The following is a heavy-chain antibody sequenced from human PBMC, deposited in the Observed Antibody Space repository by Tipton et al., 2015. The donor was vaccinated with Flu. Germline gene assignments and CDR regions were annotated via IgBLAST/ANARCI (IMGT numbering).Heavy chain of an antibody. CDR2: IYDTGGA. CDR3: ARGGDGYGVGGFDI. CDR1: GGSVNSYY. Sequence: TLSLTCSVSGGSVNSYYWSWIRQPPGMGLEWIGYIYDTGGAYVNPSLKSRVTMSVARSNNLFSLRLSSVTVADTAVYFCARGGDGYGVGGFDIWGQGTMVTVSS. V-gene: IGHV4-30-2*01. D-gene: IGHD5-18*01. J-gene: IGHJ3*02.